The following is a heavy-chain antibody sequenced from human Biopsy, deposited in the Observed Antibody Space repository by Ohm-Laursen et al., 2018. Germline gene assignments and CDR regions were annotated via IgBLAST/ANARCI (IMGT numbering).Heavy chain of an antibody. J-gene: IGHJ2*01. CDR2: VYYTGST. CDR1: GDSISSYY. Sequence: SDTLSLTCIASGDSISSYYWSWIRQPPGKGLQWIGYVYYTGSTDYNPSLQSRVTISVDTSKNHFSLRLRSATPADTAIYYCARDRGYYSDRTVPGYFDLWGRGTLVTVSS. CDR3: ARDRGYYSDRTVPGYFDL. V-gene: IGHV4-59*01. D-gene: IGHD3-22*01.